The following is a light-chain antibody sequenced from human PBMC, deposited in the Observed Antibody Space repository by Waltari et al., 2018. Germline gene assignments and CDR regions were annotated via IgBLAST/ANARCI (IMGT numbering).Light chain of an antibody. V-gene: IGKV1-39*01. Sequence: DIQVTQSPASLSASVGDTVRIHCRTSQNIVGYLNWYQQKPGRAPRLLIYAASTLQTGVPSRFSGSGSGAEFTLTIHSLQPEDLATYSCQQGFSPPWTFGQGTKVEIK. CDR2: AAS. CDR1: QNIVGY. CDR3: QQGFSPPWT. J-gene: IGKJ1*01.